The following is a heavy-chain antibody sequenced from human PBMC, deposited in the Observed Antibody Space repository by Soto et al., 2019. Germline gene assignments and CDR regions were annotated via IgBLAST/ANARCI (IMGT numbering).Heavy chain of an antibody. V-gene: IGHV4-30-4*01. J-gene: IGHJ3*01. D-gene: IGHD3-3*01. CDR1: GGSISSGDYY. Sequence: QVQPQESGPGLVKPSQTLSLTCTVSGGSISSGDYYWSWIRQPPGKGLEWIGYIYYSGSTYYNPSLPRRVTIAVDPPITQFSLKLSSVTAADTAVSYCARAHREITFLGGVIIGAFDLWGQGTMVTVSS. CDR2: IYYSGST. CDR3: ARAHREITFLGGVIIGAFDL.